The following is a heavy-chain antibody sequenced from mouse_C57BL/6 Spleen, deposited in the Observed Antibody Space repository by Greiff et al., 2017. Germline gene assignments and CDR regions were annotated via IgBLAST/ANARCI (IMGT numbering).Heavy chain of an antibody. Sequence: EVTLQESGGGLVKPGGSLKLSCAASGFTFSDYGMHWVRQAPEKGLEWVAYISSGSSTIYYASTVPGRFPISRDNAKNTLFLQMTSLRAEDTAMYYCARGKLGRRSMDYWGQGTSVTVSS. D-gene: IGHD4-1*01. CDR3: ARGKLGRRSMDY. J-gene: IGHJ4*01. V-gene: IGHV5-17*01. CDR1: GFTFSDYG. CDR2: ISSGSSTI.